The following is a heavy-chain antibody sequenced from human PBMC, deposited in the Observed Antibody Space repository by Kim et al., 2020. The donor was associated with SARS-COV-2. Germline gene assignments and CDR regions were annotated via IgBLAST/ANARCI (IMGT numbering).Heavy chain of an antibody. D-gene: IGHD4-17*01. V-gene: IGHV3-15*01. J-gene: IGHJ1*01. CDR3: TTRTNDYGDYRSEYFQH. CDR1: GFTFSNAW. Sequence: GGSLRLSCAASGFTFSNAWMSWVRQAPGKGLEWVGRIKSKTDGGTTDYAAPVKGRFTISRDDSKNTLYLQMNSLKTEDTAVYYCTTRTNDYGDYRSEYFQHWGQGTLVTVSS. CDR2: IKSKTDGGTT.